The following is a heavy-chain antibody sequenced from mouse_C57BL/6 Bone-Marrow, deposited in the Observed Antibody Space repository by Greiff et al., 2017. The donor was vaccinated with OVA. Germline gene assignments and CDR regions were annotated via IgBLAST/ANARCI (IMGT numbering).Heavy chain of an antibody. J-gene: IGHJ3*01. Sequence: QVQLQQPGAELVMPGASVKLSCKASGYTFTSYWMHWVKQRPGQGLKWIGEIDPSDSYTNYNQKFKGKSTLTVDKSSSTAYMQLSSLTSEDSAVYYCARGATYDYEGDWFAYWGQGTLVTVSA. CDR2: IDPSDSYT. CDR3: ARGATYDYEGDWFAY. D-gene: IGHD2-4*01. CDR1: GYTFTSYW. V-gene: IGHV1-69*01.